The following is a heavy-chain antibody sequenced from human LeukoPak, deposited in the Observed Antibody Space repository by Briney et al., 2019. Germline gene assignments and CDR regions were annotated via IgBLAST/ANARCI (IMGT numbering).Heavy chain of an antibody. J-gene: IGHJ4*02. Sequence: SETLSLTCTVSGGSISSSSYYWGWIRQPPGKGLEWIGSIYYSGSTYYNPSLKSRVTISVDTSKNQFSLKLSSVTAADTAVYYCARDLPYVWGSYRPSYFDYWGQGTLVTVSS. CDR2: IYYSGST. CDR1: GGSISSSSYY. D-gene: IGHD3-16*02. V-gene: IGHV4-39*07. CDR3: ARDLPYVWGSYRPSYFDY.